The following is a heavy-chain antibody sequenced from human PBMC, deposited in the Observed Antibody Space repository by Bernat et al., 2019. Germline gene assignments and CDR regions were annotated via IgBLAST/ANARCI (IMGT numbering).Heavy chain of an antibody. CDR2: ISSSSSYT. Sequence: QVQLVESGGGLVKPGGSLRLSCAASGFTFSDYYMSWIRQAPGKGLGWVSYISSSSSYTNYADSVKGRFTISGDNAKNSLYLQMNSLRAEDTAVYYCARGTSTSAPYMDVWGKGTTVTVSS. V-gene: IGHV3-11*05. J-gene: IGHJ6*03. CDR3: ARGTSTSAPYMDV. CDR1: GFTFSDYY.